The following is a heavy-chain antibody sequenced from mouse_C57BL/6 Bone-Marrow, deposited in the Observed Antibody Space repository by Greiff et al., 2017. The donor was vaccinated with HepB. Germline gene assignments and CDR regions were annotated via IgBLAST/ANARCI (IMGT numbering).Heavy chain of an antibody. D-gene: IGHD1-1*01. V-gene: IGHV1-85*01. CDR3: ARGAVVALYYYAMDY. CDR1: GYTFTSYD. J-gene: IGHJ4*01. CDR2: IYPRDGST. Sequence: QVQLQQSGPELVKPGASVKLSCKASGYTFTSYDINWVKQRPGQGLEWIGWIYPRDGSTKYNEKFKGKATLTVDTSSSTAYMELHRLTSEDSAVYFCARGAVVALYYYAMDYWGQGTSVTVSS.